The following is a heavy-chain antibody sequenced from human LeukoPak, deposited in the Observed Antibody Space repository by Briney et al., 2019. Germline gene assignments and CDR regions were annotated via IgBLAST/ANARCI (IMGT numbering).Heavy chain of an antibody. CDR1: GGSISSSSYY. CDR3: ARLGSIAAPKGDY. Sequence: SETLSLTCTVSGGSISSSSYYWGWIRQPPGKGLEWIGSIYYNGSTYYNPSLKSRVTISVDTSKNLFSLKLSSVTAADTAVYYCARLGSIAAPKGDYWGQGTLVSVSS. V-gene: IGHV4-39*01. D-gene: IGHD6-6*01. J-gene: IGHJ4*02. CDR2: IYYNGST.